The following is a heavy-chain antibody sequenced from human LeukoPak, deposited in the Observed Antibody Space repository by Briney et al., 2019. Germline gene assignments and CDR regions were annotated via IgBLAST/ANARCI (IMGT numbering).Heavy chain of an antibody. CDR3: ARTAMVTGYYYYGMDV. CDR1: GGSISSYY. V-gene: IGHV4-59*01. Sequence: SETLSLTCTVSGGSISSYYWSWIRQPPGKGLEWIGYIYYSGSTNYIPSLKSRVTISVDTSKNQFSLKLSSVTAADTAVYYCARTAMVTGYYYYGMDVWGQGTTVTVSS. D-gene: IGHD5-18*01. CDR2: IYYSGST. J-gene: IGHJ6*02.